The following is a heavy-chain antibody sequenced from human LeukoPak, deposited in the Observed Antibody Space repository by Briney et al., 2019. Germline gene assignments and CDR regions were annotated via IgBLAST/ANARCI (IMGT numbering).Heavy chain of an antibody. J-gene: IGHJ4*02. D-gene: IGHD2-2*01. Sequence: GASVKVSCKASGYTFTSYDINWVRQATGQGLEWMGWMNPNSGNTGYAQKFQGRVTITRNTSISTAYMELSSLRAEDTAVYYCAKDGAYQLPASYLAYWGQGTLVTVSS. CDR3: AKDGAYQLPASYLAY. CDR1: GYTFTSYD. V-gene: IGHV1-8*03. CDR2: MNPNSGNT.